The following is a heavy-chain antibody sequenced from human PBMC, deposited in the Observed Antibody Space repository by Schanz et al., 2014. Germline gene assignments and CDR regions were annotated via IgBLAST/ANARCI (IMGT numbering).Heavy chain of an antibody. CDR1: GFTFSRHA. Sequence: QAELVESGGGVVQPGRPLRLSCAASGFTFSRHAMHWVRQAAGKGLEWVAAITYDGSNKYYAESVKGRFAISRDNSKDTLYLQMNSLRTEDTAVYYCAGDWASGRYYSDYWGQGTLVTVSS. J-gene: IGHJ4*02. CDR2: ITYDGSNK. CDR3: AGDWASGRYYSDY. V-gene: IGHV3-30*09. D-gene: IGHD1-26*01.